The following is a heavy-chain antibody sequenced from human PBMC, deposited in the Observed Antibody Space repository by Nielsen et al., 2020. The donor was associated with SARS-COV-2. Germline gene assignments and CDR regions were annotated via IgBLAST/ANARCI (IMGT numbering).Heavy chain of an antibody. CDR2: LNPHSGGT. CDR1: GYTFSSYD. V-gene: IGHV1-8*01. CDR3: ASKGDYYGMDV. J-gene: IGHJ6*02. Sequence: ASVKVSCKASGYTFSSYDINWVRQATGQGLEWMGWLNPHSGGTDYAQNFQGRVTMTRDTSISTAYMELSRLRSDDTAVYYCASKGDYYGMDVWGQGTTVTVSS.